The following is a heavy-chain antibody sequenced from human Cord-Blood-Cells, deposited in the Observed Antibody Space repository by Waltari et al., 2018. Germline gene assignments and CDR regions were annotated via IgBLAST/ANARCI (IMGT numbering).Heavy chain of an antibody. J-gene: IGHJ4*02. V-gene: IGHV1-2*04. CDR1: GYTFTGYY. CDR3: ARSLEGSGSYFDY. D-gene: IGHD1-26*01. CDR2: INPNSGGT. Sequence: QVQLVQSGAEVKKHGASVKVSCKASGYTFTGYYLHWVRQAPGQGLGWMGWINPNSGGTNYAQKFQGWVTMTRDTSISTAYMELSRLRSDDTAVYYCARSLEGSGSYFDYWGQGTLVTVSS.